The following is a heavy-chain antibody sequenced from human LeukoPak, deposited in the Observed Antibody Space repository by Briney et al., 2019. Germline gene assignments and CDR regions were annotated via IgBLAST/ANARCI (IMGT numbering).Heavy chain of an antibody. CDR1: GFTLSSYW. J-gene: IGHJ4*02. Sequence: GGSLRLSWAASGFTLSSYWMSWVRQAPGEGREWVANIKQDGSEKYYVDSVKGRFTISRDNAKKSLYLQMSSLRDEDTAVYYCARDFFAFGGVIALLDYWGQGTLVTVSS. V-gene: IGHV3-7*01. CDR3: ARDFFAFGGVIALLDY. D-gene: IGHD3-16*02. CDR2: IKQDGSEK.